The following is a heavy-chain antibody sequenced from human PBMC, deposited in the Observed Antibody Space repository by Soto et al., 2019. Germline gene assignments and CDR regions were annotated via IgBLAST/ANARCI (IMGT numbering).Heavy chain of an antibody. D-gene: IGHD6-13*01. Sequence: QVQLVESGGGVVQPGRSLRLSCAASGFTFSSYGMHWVRQAPGKGLEWVAVIWYDVSNKYYADSVKGRFTISRDNSKNTLYLQMNSLTAEETAVYYCAREFIIAAAGYYYYGMDVWGQGSTVTVSS. CDR2: IWYDVSNK. J-gene: IGHJ6*02. CDR3: AREFIIAAAGYYYYGMDV. V-gene: IGHV3-33*01. CDR1: GFTFSSYG.